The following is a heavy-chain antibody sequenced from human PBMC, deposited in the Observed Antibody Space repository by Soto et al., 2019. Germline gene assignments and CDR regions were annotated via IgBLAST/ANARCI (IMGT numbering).Heavy chain of an antibody. Sequence: SETLSLTCTVSGGSISSGGYYWSWXRQXXGKGLEWIGYIYYSGSTYYNPXXXXXXXXXXXXXXXXXSLKLSSVTAADTAVYYCARVHLLRYFDWLLDYWGQGTLVTVSS. CDR1: GGSISSGGYY. CDR3: ARVHLLRYFDWLLDY. CDR2: IYYSGST. V-gene: IGHV4-31*01. J-gene: IGHJ4*02. D-gene: IGHD3-9*01.